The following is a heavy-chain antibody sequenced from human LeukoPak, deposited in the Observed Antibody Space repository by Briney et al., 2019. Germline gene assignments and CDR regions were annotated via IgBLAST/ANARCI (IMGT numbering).Heavy chain of an antibody. Sequence: GGSLRLSCAASGFTFSSYSMNWVRQAPGKGPEWVSSISSSSSYIYYADSVKGRFTISRDNAKNSLYLQMNGLRAEDTAVYYCAKSLWYSSSSNWFDPWGQGTLVTVSS. CDR3: AKSLWYSSSSNWFDP. J-gene: IGHJ5*02. CDR1: GFTFSSYS. V-gene: IGHV3-21*01. D-gene: IGHD6-13*01. CDR2: ISSSSSYI.